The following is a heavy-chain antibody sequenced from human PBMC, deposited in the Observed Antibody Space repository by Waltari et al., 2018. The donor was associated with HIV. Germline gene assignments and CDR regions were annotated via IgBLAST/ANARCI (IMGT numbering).Heavy chain of an antibody. CDR1: GFTCSNYA. V-gene: IGHV3-30*04. CDR2: ISYDGSNK. CDR3: ARDPSGYSYNYVLSPYFDY. D-gene: IGHD5-18*01. Sequence: QVQLVEAGGGVVQPGRSLRLSCEAAGFTCSNYAMHWVRPAPGKGLEWVAVISYDGSNKYYADSVKGRFTISRDNSKITLYLQMNSLRAEDTAVYYCARDPSGYSYNYVLSPYFDYWGQGTLVTVSS. J-gene: IGHJ4*02.